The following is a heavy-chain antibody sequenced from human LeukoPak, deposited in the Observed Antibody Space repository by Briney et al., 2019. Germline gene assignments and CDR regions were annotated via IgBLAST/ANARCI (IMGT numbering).Heavy chain of an antibody. D-gene: IGHD3-10*01. CDR3: ARVPLWFGELYGMDV. V-gene: IGHV5-51*01. CDR2: IYPGDSDT. CDR1: GYSFTSYW. Sequence: PGESLKISCKGSGYSFTSYWIGWVRQMPGKGLEWMGIIYPGDSDTRYSPSFQGQVTISADKSTSTAYLQWSSLKASDTAMYYCARVPLWFGELYGMDVWGQGTTVTVSS. J-gene: IGHJ6*02.